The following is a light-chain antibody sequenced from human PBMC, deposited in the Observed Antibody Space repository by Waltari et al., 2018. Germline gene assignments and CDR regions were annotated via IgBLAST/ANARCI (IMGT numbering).Light chain of an antibody. CDR3: QQFHSLPYT. CDR2: DAS. V-gene: IGKV1-33*01. CDR1: QDITTS. Sequence: DIQMTQSPSSLSASVGDRVTFTCQATQDITTSLSWFQQKPGEAPRLLIYDASTLQPGVPSRFSGTWSATGFSLTITSLQLDDSATYYCQQFHSLPYTFARGTKLHIK. J-gene: IGKJ2*01.